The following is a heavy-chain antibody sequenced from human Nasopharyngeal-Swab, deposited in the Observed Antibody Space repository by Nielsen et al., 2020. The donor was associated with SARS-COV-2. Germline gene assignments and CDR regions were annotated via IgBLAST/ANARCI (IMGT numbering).Heavy chain of an antibody. CDR1: RFTFSSWP. D-gene: IGHD2-15*01. V-gene: IGHV3-30*03. J-gene: IGHJ4*02. CDR2: ISFDGSDK. Sequence: GGSLRLSCAASRFTFSSWPMHWVRQAPGKGLEWVTVISFDGSDKQYADSVKGRFTISRDNAKNTLYLQMNSLRAEDTAVYYCARDVGGRDNYWGQGALVTVSS. CDR3: ARDVGGRDNY.